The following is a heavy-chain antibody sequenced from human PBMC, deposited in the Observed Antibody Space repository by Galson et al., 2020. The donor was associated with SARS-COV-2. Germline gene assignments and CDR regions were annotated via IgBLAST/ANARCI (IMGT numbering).Heavy chain of an antibody. Sequence: GGSLRLYCAASGFTFSSYWMHWVRQGPGKGLVWVSRINSDGSRTSYADSVKGRFTISRDNAKNTLYLQMNSLRAEDTAVYYCARDTAVVGVTFDYWGQGTLVTVSA. V-gene: IGHV3-74*01. CDR1: GFTFSSYW. CDR3: ARDTAVVGVTFDY. CDR2: INSDGSRT. D-gene: IGHD6-19*01. J-gene: IGHJ4*02.